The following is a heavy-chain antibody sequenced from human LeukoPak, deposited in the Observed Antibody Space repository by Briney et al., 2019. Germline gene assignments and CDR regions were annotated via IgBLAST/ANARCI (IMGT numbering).Heavy chain of an antibody. CDR1: GFTFSSYA. CDR3: AREVGYYYDSSGYYV. V-gene: IGHV3-30-3*01. Sequence: PGGSLRISCAASGFTFSSYAMHWVRQAPGKGLEWVAVISYDGSNKYYADSVKGRFTISRDNSKNTLYLQMNSLRAEDTAVYYCAREVGYYYDSSGYYVWGQGTLVTVSS. J-gene: IGHJ4*02. CDR2: ISYDGSNK. D-gene: IGHD3-22*01.